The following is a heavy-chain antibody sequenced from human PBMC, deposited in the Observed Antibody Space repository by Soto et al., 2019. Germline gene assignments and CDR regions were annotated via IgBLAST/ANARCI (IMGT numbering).Heavy chain of an antibody. J-gene: IGHJ6*02. Sequence: ASVKVSCKASGGTFSSYAISWVRQAPGQGLEWMGWINPNSGGTNYAQKFQGRVTMTRDTSISTAYMELSRLRSDDTAVYYCARPPRQQYYYYGMDVWGQGTTVTVSS. CDR2: INPNSGGT. V-gene: IGHV1-2*02. CDR3: ARPPRQQYYYYGMDV. CDR1: GGTFSSYA. D-gene: IGHD6-13*01.